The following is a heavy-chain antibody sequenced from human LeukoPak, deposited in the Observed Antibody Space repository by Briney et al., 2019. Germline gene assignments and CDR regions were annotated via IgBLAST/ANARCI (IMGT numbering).Heavy chain of an antibody. J-gene: IGHJ6*03. CDR2: INPNSGGT. Sequence: ASVKVSCKASGYTFTGYYMHWVRQAPGQGLEWMGWINPNSGGTNYAQKLQGRVTMTRDTSISTAYMELSRLRSDDTAVYYCARDTLSPSTGIISRVLDRWCCMDVWGKGTTVTVSS. CDR3: ARDTLSPSTGIISRVLDRWCCMDV. D-gene: IGHD1-14*01. CDR1: GYTFTGYY. V-gene: IGHV1-2*02.